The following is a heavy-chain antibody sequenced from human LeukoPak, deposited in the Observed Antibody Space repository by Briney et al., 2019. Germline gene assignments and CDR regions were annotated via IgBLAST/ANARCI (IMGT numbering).Heavy chain of an antibody. CDR3: AKEGRVGASVYFQH. J-gene: IGHJ1*01. Sequence: GGSLRLSCAASGFTFRSYAMSWVRQAPGKGLEWVSGISGSGGSTYADSVKGRFTISRDNSKNTLYLQMNSLRAEDTAVYYCAKEGRVGASVYFQHWGQGTLVTVSS. CDR1: GFTFRSYA. V-gene: IGHV3-23*01. D-gene: IGHD1-26*01. CDR2: ISGSGGST.